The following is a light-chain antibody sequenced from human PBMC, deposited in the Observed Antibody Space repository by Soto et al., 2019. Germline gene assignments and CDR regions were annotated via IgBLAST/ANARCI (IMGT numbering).Light chain of an antibody. Sequence: QSVLTQPPSVSAAPGQKVTISCSGSSSNIGNNFVTWYQQLPGTAPKLLIYDNNKRPSGIPDRFSGSQFGTSATLGITGLQTGDEAVYYCGSWDSSLTYVFGTGTKLTVL. V-gene: IGLV1-51*01. J-gene: IGLJ1*01. CDR2: DNN. CDR3: GSWDSSLTYV. CDR1: SSNIGNNF.